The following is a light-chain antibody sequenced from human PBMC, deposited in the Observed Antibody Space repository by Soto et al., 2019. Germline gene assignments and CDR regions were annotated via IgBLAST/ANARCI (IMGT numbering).Light chain of an antibody. J-gene: IGKJ2*01. CDR1: QVIGSRY. Sequence: EIVMTQSPGTLSLSPGERATISCRASQVIGSRYLALYHQKSGQAPRLLIYGASSRATGIPDRFSGSGSGTDFTLTISRLEPEDFGVYYCQQFGSSIPHTFGQGTKLEIK. CDR2: GAS. V-gene: IGKV3-20*01. CDR3: QQFGSSIPHT.